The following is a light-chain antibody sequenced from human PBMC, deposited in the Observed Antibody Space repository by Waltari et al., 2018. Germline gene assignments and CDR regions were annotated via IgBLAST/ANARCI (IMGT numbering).Light chain of an antibody. CDR3: QHYVRLPAT. V-gene: IGKV3-20*01. CDR1: QSVGRS. CDR2: GAS. Sequence: ATLACRASQSVGRSLAWYQQKPGRAPRLLIFGASSRATGIPDRFSGSGSGTDFSLTISRLEPEDFAVYYCQHYVRLPATFGQGTKVEIK. J-gene: IGKJ1*01.